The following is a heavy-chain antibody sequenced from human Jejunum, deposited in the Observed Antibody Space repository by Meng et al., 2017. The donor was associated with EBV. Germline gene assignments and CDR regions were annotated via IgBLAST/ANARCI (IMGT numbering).Heavy chain of an antibody. V-gene: IGHV3-23*04. CDR2: LSGSGVST. CDR3: AKPMIGKSYFDS. J-gene: IGHJ4*02. D-gene: IGHD2-21*01. CDR1: GFTFSDYY. Sequence: VERVESGGGLVKPGGSLRLSCAASGFTFSDYYMSWVRQAPGKGLEWISSLSGSGVSTYYAGSVKGRFTVSRDNSKSTVYLQMNSLRAEDTAMYYCAKPMIGKSYFDSWGQGALVTVSS.